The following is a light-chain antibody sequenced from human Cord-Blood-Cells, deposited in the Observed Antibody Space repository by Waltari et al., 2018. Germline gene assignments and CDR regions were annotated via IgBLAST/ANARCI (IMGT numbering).Light chain of an antibody. J-gene: IGKJ2*01. CDR1: QSISSY. Sequence: DIQMTQSPSSLSASVGDRVTITCRASQSISSYLNWYQKKPGKAPKLLIYAASSLQSWVPSRFSGSGSGTDFTLTISSLQPEDFATYYCQQSYSTPYTFGQGTKLEIK. CDR2: AAS. V-gene: IGKV1-39*01. CDR3: QQSYSTPYT.